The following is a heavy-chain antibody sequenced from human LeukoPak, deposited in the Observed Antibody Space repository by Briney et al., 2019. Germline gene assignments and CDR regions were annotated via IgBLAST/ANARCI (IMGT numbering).Heavy chain of an antibody. CDR2: IFYSGIT. Sequence: SETLSLTCTVSGGSISSYYWNWIRQPPGKGLEWIAYIFYSGITKFNPSLKSRVTISVDTSKNQFSLNLTSVTAADTAVYFCARGRVSSSTWYSTYYYYFYMDVWGKGTTVTVSS. V-gene: IGHV4-59*01. CDR1: GGSISSYY. D-gene: IGHD1-1*01. CDR3: ARGRVSSSTWYSTYYYYFYMDV. J-gene: IGHJ6*03.